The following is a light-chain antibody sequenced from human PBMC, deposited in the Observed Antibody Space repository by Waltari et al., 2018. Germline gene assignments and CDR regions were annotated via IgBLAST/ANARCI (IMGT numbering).Light chain of an antibody. CDR1: TGAVTRGHY. J-gene: IGLJ2*01. Sequence: QAVVTQEPSLTVSPGGTVTLTCGSSTGAVTRGHYPSWFQQKPGHAPRTLTSDTSSKHSWTPARFSGSLLGGKAALTLSGAQPEDEAEYYCLLSYSGARVFGGGTKLTVL. CDR3: LLSYSGARV. CDR2: DTS. V-gene: IGLV7-46*01.